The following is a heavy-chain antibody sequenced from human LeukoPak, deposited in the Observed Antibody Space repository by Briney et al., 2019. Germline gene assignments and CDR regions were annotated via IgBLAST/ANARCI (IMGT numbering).Heavy chain of an antibody. V-gene: IGHV1-18*01. CDR1: GYTFTSYG. D-gene: IGHD3-10*01. J-gene: IGHJ4*02. CDR2: ISACNGNT. Sequence: ASVKVSCKASGYTFTSYGISWVRQAPGQGLEWMGWISACNGNTNYAQKLQGRVTMTTDTSTSTAYMELRSLRSGDTAVYYCARLVGYGSGSYYSSRIRNYFDYWGQGTLVTVSS. CDR3: ARLVGYGSGSYYSSRIRNYFDY.